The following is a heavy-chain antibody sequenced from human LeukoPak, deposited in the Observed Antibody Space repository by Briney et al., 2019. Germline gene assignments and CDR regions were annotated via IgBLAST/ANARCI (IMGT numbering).Heavy chain of an antibody. V-gene: IGHV3-20*01. CDR2: INWNGGST. Sequence: GGSLRLSCAASGFTFSSYWMHWVCQAPGKGLEWVSGINWNGGSTGYADSVKGRFTISRDNAKNSLYLQMNSLRAEDTALYHCAREDCSGGSCYPALGMDVWGQGTTVTVSS. CDR3: AREDCSGGSCYPALGMDV. D-gene: IGHD2-15*01. J-gene: IGHJ6*02. CDR1: GFTFSSYW.